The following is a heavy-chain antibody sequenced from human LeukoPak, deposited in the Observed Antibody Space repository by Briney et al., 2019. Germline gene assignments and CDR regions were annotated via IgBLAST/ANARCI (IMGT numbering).Heavy chain of an antibody. D-gene: IGHD2-2*01. CDR3: ARDARIGYCSSTSCYGENWFDP. CDR2: ISYDGSNK. V-gene: IGHV3-30-3*01. J-gene: IGHJ5*02. Sequence: PGESLRLSCAASGFTFSGYPIHWVRQAPGKGLEWVAVISYDGSNKYYADSVKGRFTISRDNSKNTLYLQMNSLRAEDTAVYYCARDARIGYCSSTSCYGENWFDPWGQGTLVTVSS. CDR1: GFTFSGYP.